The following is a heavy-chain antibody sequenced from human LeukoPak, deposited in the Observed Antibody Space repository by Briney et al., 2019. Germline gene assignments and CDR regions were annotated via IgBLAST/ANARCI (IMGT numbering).Heavy chain of an antibody. Sequence: GGSLRLSCAASGFTFSTYAMSWVRQAPGKGLEWVANIKQDGSGKYYVDSVKGRFTISRDNAKNSLYLQMNSLRAEDTAVYYCARDRRYYEYFEYWGQGTLVTVSS. J-gene: IGHJ4*02. CDR1: GFTFSTYA. CDR2: IKQDGSGK. V-gene: IGHV3-7*04. D-gene: IGHD3-22*01. CDR3: ARDRRYYEYFEY.